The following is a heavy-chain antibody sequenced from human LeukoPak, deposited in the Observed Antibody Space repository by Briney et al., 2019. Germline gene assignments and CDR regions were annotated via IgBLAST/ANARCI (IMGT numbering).Heavy chain of an antibody. D-gene: IGHD3-22*01. V-gene: IGHV1-8*01. J-gene: IGHJ4*02. CDR3: ARGLAVYYYDSSGLGY. Sequence: GASVKVSCKASGYTFTSYDINWVRQATGQGLEWMGWMNPNSGNTGYAQKFQGRVTMTRNTSISTAYMEPSSLRSEDTAVYYCARGLAVYYYDSSGLGYWGQGTLVTVSS. CDR2: MNPNSGNT. CDR1: GYTFTSYD.